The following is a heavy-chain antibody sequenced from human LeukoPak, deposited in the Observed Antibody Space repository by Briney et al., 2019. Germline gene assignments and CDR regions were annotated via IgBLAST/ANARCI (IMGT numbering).Heavy chain of an antibody. J-gene: IGHJ4*02. CDR2: ISSSGSTI. D-gene: IGHD3-22*01. V-gene: IGHV3-48*03. CDR3: ARVEYYYDSSGSSGDY. CDR1: GFTFSSYA. Sequence: PGGSLRLSCSASGFTFSSYAMNWVRQAPGKGLEWVSYISSSGSTIYYADSVKGRFTISSDNAKNSLYLQMNSLRAEDTAVYYCARVEYYYDSSGSSGDYWGQGTLVTVSS.